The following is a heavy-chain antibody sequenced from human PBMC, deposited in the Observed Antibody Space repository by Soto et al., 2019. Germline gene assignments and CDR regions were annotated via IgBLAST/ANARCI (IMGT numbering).Heavy chain of an antibody. CDR2: IIPIFGTA. J-gene: IGHJ3*02. CDR1: GGTFSSYA. D-gene: IGHD5-12*01. Sequence: QVQLVQSGAEVKKPGSSVKVSCKASGGTFSSYAISWVRQAPGQGLEWMGGIIPIFGTANYAQKFQGGVTITADESTSTAYMELSSLRSEDTAVYYCARESEDGFDNGNDAFDIWGQGTMVTVSS. CDR3: ARESEDGFDNGNDAFDI. V-gene: IGHV1-69*01.